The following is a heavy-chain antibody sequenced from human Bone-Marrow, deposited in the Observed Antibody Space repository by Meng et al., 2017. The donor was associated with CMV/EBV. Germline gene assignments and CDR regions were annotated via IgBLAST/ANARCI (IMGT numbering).Heavy chain of an antibody. D-gene: IGHD6-13*01. Sequence: SETLSLTCTVSGGSISSSSYYWGWIRQPPGKGLEWIGSIYYSGSTYYNPSLKSRVTISVDTSKNQFSLKLSSVTAADTAVYYCARAPQNGYSSYYYYGMDVWGQGTTVTFSS. J-gene: IGHJ6*02. CDR1: GGSISSSSYY. V-gene: IGHV4-39*07. CDR2: IYYSGST. CDR3: ARAPQNGYSSYYYYGMDV.